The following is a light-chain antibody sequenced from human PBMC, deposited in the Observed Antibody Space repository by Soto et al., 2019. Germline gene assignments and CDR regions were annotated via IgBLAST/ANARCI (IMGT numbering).Light chain of an antibody. V-gene: IGKV3-20*01. CDR3: QQYGSSSG. Sequence: EIVLTQSPGTLSLSPGERATLSCSASQSVSSSYLAWYQQKPGQAPRLLIYGASSRATGIPDRFSGSGSGTDFTLTISRLEPEDFAVYYCQQYGSSSGFGQGTRLEIK. CDR2: GAS. CDR1: QSVSSSY. J-gene: IGKJ5*01.